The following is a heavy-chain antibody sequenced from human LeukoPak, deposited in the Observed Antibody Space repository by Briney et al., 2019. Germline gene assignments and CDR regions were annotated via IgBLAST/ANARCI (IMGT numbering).Heavy chain of an antibody. V-gene: IGHV3-23*01. CDR1: GFTFISYA. D-gene: IGHD3-9*01. CDR2: ISGSGGST. CDR3: TKKTAYDILTGYFDY. Sequence: GWSLRLSCAASGFTFISYAMSWVLQAPGKWLDWVSAISGSGGSTYYADSVKGRFTISRDNSKNTLYLQMNSLRAEDTAVYFFTKKTAYDILTGYFDYWGQGTLVTVSS. J-gene: IGHJ4*02.